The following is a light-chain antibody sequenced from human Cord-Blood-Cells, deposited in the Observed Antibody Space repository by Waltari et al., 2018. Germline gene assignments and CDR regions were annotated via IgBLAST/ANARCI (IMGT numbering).Light chain of an antibody. V-gene: IGLV2-23*01. J-gene: IGLJ1*01. CDR2: EGS. CDR3: CSYAGSSYV. CDR1: SSDVGSYNL. Sequence: QSALTQPASVSGSPGQSITISCPGTSSDVGSYNLVSWYQQHPGKAPKLTIYEGSKRPSGVSNRFSGSKSGNTASLTISGLQAEDEADYYCCSYAGSSYVFGTGTKVTVL.